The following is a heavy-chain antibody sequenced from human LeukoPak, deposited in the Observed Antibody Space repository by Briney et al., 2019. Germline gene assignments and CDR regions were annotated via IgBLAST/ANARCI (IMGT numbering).Heavy chain of an antibody. V-gene: IGHV1-2*02. CDR2: INPKSGGT. Sequence: ASVKVSCKASEYTFTDYYMHWVRQAPGQGLEWMGWINPKSGGTNYAQKFQDRVTMTRDTSINTAYMELSRLRSDDTAVYYCARAWGCSSASCYNFDCWGQGTLVTVSS. J-gene: IGHJ4*02. D-gene: IGHD2-2*01. CDR1: EYTFTDYY. CDR3: ARAWGCSSASCYNFDC.